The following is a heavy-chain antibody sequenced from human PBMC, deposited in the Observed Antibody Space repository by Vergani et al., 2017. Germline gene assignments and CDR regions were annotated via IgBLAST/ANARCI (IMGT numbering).Heavy chain of an antibody. V-gene: IGHV1-24*01. D-gene: IGHD4-17*01. CDR1: GYTLTELS. CDR3: ASTTLYGDYEVTGAFDY. CDR2: FDPEVGET. Sequence: QVQLVQSGAEVKKPGASVKVSCKVSGYTLTELSTHWVRQAPGKGLEWMGGFDPEVGETIYAQKFQDRVTMTEDTSTDTAYMELSSLISADTAVYYCASTTLYGDYEVTGAFDYWGQGTLVTVSS. J-gene: IGHJ4*02.